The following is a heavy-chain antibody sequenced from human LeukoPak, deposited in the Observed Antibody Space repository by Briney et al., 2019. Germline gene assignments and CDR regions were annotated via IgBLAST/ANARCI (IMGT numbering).Heavy chain of an antibody. Sequence: PSQTLSLTCTVSGGSISSGNYYWSWLRQPPGKGLEWIGYIYHSGSRYYNPSLKSRVTISVDTSKNQFSLKVSSVTDADTAVYYCARDGGSSWDFDYWGQGTLVTVSS. V-gene: IGHV4-30-4*01. CDR3: ARDGGSSWDFDY. CDR1: GGSISSGNYY. D-gene: IGHD6-13*01. J-gene: IGHJ4*02. CDR2: IYHSGSR.